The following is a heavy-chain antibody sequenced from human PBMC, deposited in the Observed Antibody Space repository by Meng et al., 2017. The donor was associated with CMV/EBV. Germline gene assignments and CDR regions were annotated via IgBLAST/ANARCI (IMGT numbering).Heavy chain of an antibody. CDR3: AKKLGTINVVVPAAEARGEAGDV. CDR1: GYTFTSYY. V-gene: IGHV1-46*01. Sequence: ASVKVSCKASGYTFTSYYMHWVRQAPGQGLEWMGIINPSGGSTSYAQKFQGRVTMTRDTSTSTVYMELSSLRSEDTAVYYCAKKLGTINVVVPAAEARGEAGDVWGQGTTVTVSS. D-gene: IGHD2-2*01. CDR2: INPSGGST. J-gene: IGHJ6*02.